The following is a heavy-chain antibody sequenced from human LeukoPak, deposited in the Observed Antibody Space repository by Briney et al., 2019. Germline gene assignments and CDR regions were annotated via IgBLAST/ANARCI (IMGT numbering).Heavy chain of an antibody. CDR1: GFTFSSYS. CDR3: ARYNYGGNSVSGGAFDI. Sequence: PGGSLRLSCAASGFTFSSYSMNWVRQAPGKGLEWVSSISSSSSYIYYADSVKGRFTISRDNAKNSLYLQMNSLGAEDTAVYYCARYNYGGNSVSGGAFDIWGQGTMVTVSS. D-gene: IGHD4-23*01. J-gene: IGHJ3*02. V-gene: IGHV3-21*01. CDR2: ISSSSSYI.